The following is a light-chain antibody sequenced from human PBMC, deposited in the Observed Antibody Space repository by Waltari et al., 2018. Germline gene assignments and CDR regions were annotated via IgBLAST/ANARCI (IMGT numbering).Light chain of an antibody. J-gene: IGKJ2*02. Sequence: DIQMTQSPSPLSASVGDRVTITCRASQGLGSWLAWFPQKPGKAPDLLIYKASNLESGVPSRFSGSGYGREFTLTITSLQAENSATYYCQQYNSYPWTFGQGTKLEIK. CDR2: KAS. V-gene: IGKV1-5*03. CDR3: QQYNSYPWT. CDR1: QGLGSW.